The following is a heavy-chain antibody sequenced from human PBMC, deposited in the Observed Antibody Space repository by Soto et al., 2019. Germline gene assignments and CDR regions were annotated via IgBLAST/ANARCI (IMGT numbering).Heavy chain of an antibody. CDR2: AYHSGST. V-gene: IGHV4-4*02. D-gene: IGHD3-10*01. CDR1: GGFTSTNNW. CDR3: ARSPPSSYYGGSGTFDY. J-gene: IGHJ4*02. Sequence: QLQLQESGPGLVRPSGTLSLTCAVSGGFTSTNNWWSWVRQPPRKGLEWIGDAYHSGSTEYNPSLKSRVSISVVKSKNQMSLKLTSATAADTAVYYCARSPPSSYYGGSGTFDYWGQGTLVTVSS.